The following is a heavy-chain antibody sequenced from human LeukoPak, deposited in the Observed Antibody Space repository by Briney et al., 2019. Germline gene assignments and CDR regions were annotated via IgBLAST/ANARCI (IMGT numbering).Heavy chain of an antibody. CDR1: GFTFSNAW. CDR3: AKARPYHVTIFDY. D-gene: IGHD3-3*01. V-gene: IGHV3-30*02. CDR2: IRSGGNTI. Sequence: GGSLRLSCAASGFTFSNAWMSWVRQAPGKGLEWVAFIRSGGNTIYYADSVKGRFTISRDNSKNTLYLQMNSLRAEDTAVYYCAKARPYHVTIFDYWGQGTLVTVSS. J-gene: IGHJ4*02.